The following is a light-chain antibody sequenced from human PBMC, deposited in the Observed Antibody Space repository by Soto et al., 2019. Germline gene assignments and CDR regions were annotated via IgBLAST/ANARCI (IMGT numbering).Light chain of an antibody. CDR1: QSVNSR. CDR2: GAS. CDR3: QQSNNWPLS. Sequence: EIVMTQSPATLSVSPGDRVTLSCRASQSVNSRLAWYQQNPGQAPRLLIYGASTRATDIPARFSGSGSGTEFTLTISSLQSEDFGVYYCQQSNNWPLSFGGGTKVVIK. V-gene: IGKV3-15*01. J-gene: IGKJ4*01.